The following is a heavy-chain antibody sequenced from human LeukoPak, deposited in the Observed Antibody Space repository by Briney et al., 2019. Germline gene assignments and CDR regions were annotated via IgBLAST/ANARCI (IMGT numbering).Heavy chain of an antibody. CDR2: IWYDGSNK. J-gene: IGHJ4*02. CDR3: ASGEYSSGWIDY. CDR1: GFTFSSYG. D-gene: IGHD6-19*01. Sequence: GGSLRLSCAASGFTFSSYGMHWVRQAPGKGLEWVAVIWYDGSNKYYADSVKGRFTISRDNSKNTLYLQMNSLRAEDTAVYYCASGEYSSGWIDYWGQGTLVTVSS. V-gene: IGHV3-33*01.